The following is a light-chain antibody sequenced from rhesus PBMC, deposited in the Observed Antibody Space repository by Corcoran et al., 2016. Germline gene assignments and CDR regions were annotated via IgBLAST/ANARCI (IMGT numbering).Light chain of an antibody. CDR1: QGISNN. CDR3: QHGYGTPFT. Sequence: DIQMTQSPSSLSASVGDRVTITCQARQGISNNLAWYQQKPGKVPKLLIYKASTLQMGVPSRFSGSGSVTDFTLTISRLQPEDFATYYCQHGYGTPFTFVPVTKLDIK. V-gene: IGKV1-25*01. CDR2: KAS. J-gene: IGKJ3*01.